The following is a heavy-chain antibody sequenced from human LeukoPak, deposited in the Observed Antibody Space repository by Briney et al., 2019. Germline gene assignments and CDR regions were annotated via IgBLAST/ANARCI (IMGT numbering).Heavy chain of an antibody. Sequence: SETLSLTCTVSGGSISSYYWSWIRQPPGKRLEWVGESNDSGGTNYNPSLKSRVTISADKSKNQVSLKLTSVTAADTAVYYCARLSVIVGAALEYYYYYMDVWGQGTTVTVSS. CDR1: GGSISSYY. J-gene: IGHJ6*03. CDR3: ARLSVIVGAALEYYYYYMDV. CDR2: SNDSGGT. V-gene: IGHV4-34*01. D-gene: IGHD1-26*01.